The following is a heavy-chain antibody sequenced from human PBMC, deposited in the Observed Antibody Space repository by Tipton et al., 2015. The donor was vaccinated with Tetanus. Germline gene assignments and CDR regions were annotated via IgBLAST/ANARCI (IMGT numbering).Heavy chain of an antibody. CDR1: GFSFSGSV. J-gene: IGHJ4*02. CDR2: IRSKADNYAP. Sequence: GSLRLSCAASGFSFSGSVMHWVRQAPGKGLEWVARIRSKADNYAPTYAASVQGRFTISRDNSKNTLSLQMNSLRAEDTAVYYCAKKLGGSNPFDYWGQGTLVTVSS. D-gene: IGHD3-16*01. CDR3: AKKLGGSNPFDY. V-gene: IGHV3-73*01.